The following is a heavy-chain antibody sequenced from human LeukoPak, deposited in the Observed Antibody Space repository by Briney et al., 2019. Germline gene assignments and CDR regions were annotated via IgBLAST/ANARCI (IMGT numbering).Heavy chain of an antibody. V-gene: IGHV3-74*01. CDR2: INSDGSST. CDR1: GFTFSSYW. J-gene: IGHJ4*02. D-gene: IGHD5-12*01. CDR3: TRGYVGIDY. Sequence: GGSLRLSCAASGFTFSSYWMHWVRQAPGKGLVWVSRINSDGSSTIYADSVKGRFTISRDNAKNTLYLQMNSLRAEDTALYYCTRGYVGIDYWGQGTLVTVSS.